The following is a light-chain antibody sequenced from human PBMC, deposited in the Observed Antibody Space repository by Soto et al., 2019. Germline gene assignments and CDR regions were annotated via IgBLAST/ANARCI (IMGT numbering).Light chain of an antibody. CDR1: QSLLHSNGYNY. Sequence: NVMTQSPLSLPVTPGEPASISCRSSQSLLHSNGYNYLDWYLQKPGQSPQLLIYLGSNRASGVPDRFSGSGSGTDFTLKISRVEAEDVGVYYCMQALQTWTFGQGTKVEIK. V-gene: IGKV2-28*01. CDR3: MQALQTWT. J-gene: IGKJ1*01. CDR2: LGS.